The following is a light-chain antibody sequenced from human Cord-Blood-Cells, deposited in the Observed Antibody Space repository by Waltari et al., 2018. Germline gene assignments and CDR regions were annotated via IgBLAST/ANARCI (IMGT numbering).Light chain of an antibody. Sequence: QSALTPPASVSGSPGQSITTSCTGTRSDVGSYNLVSWYQQHPGKAPKLMIYEGSKRPSGVSNRFSGSKSGNTASLTISGLQAEDEADYYCCSYAGSSTWVFGGGTKLTVL. V-gene: IGLV2-23*01. CDR2: EGS. CDR3: CSYAGSSTWV. CDR1: RSDVGSYNL. J-gene: IGLJ3*02.